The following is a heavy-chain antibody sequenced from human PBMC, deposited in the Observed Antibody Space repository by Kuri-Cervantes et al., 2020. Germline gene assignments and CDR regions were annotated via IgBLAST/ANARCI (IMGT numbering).Heavy chain of an antibody. Sequence: GGSLRLSCAASGFTFSDYYMSWIRQAPGKGLEWVSYISSSGSTIYYADSVKGRFTISRDNAKNSLYLQMNSLRAEDTAVYYCASGYQLLSRGWFDPWGQGTLVTVPS. J-gene: IGHJ5*02. V-gene: IGHV3-11*01. CDR3: ASGYQLLSRGWFDP. CDR1: GFTFSDYY. CDR2: ISSSGSTI. D-gene: IGHD2-2*01.